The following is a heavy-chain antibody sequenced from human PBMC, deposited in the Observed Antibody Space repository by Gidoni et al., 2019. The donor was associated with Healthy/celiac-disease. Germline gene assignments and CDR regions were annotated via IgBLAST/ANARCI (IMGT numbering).Heavy chain of an antibody. CDR2: IDYGGST. V-gene: IGHV4-31*03. J-gene: IGHJ4*02. CDR3: ARGNYVWGSYRSIFDY. D-gene: IGHD3-16*02. CDR1: GGSISSGGYY. Sequence: QVQLQESGPGLVKPSQTLSLPCTVPGGSISSGGYYCSWIRQHPGKCLELIGYIDYGGSTYYNPSLKSRVTISVDTSKNQFSLKLSSVTAADTAVYYCARGNYVWGSYRSIFDYWGQGTLVTVSS.